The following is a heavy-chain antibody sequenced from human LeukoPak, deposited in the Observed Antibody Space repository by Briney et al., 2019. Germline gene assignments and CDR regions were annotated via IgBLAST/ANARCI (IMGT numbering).Heavy chain of an antibody. V-gene: IGHV4-34*01. J-gene: IGHJ4*02. D-gene: IGHD3-10*01. CDR3: AREAPPAGIARRGFFDY. CDR1: GGSFSGYY. CDR2: INHSGST. Sequence: SETLSLTCAVYGGSFSGYYWSWIRQPPGKGLEWIGEINHSGSTNYNPSLKSRVTISVDTSKNQFSLKLSSVTAADTAVYYCAREAPPAGIARRGFFDYWGQGTLVSVSS.